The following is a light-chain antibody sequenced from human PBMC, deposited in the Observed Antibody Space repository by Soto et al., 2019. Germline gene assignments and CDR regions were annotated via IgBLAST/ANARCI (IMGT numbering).Light chain of an antibody. CDR1: QSVLYSSNNKNY. CDR3: QQYYRSPRT. CDR2: WAS. J-gene: IGKJ1*01. V-gene: IGKV4-1*01. Sequence: DIVMTQSPDSLTVSLGGRATINCRSSQSVLYSSNNKNYLAWYQQKPGQPPKLLIYWASTRESGVPDRFSASGSGTDFTLTISSLQAEDVAVYYCQQYYRSPRTFGQGTKVDIK.